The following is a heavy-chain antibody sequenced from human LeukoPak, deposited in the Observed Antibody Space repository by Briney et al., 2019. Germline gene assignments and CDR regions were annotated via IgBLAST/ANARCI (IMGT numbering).Heavy chain of an antibody. CDR3: ARDHWDYRMWYYYYYMDV. D-gene: IGHD1-7*01. CDR2: TNSDGSST. Sequence: GGSLRLSCAASGFTFSSYWMHWVRQAPGEGLVWVSRTNSDGSSTSYADSVKGRFTISRDNAKNTLYLQMNSLRAEDTAVYYCARDHWDYRMWYYYYYMDVWGKGTTVTVSS. CDR1: GFTFSSYW. J-gene: IGHJ6*03. V-gene: IGHV3-74*01.